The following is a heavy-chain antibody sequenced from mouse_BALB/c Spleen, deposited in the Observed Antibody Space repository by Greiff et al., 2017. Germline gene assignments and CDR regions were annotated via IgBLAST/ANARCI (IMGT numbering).Heavy chain of an antibody. J-gene: IGHJ3*01. CDR2: IDPANGNT. Sequence: VQLQQSGAELVKPGASVKLSCTASGFNIKDTYMHWVKQRPEQALEWIGRIDPANGNTKYDPKFQGKATITADTSSNTAYLQLSSLTPEDTAVYYCAGGNFAWFAYWGQGTLVTVSA. D-gene: IGHD2-1*01. CDR1: GFNIKDTY. CDR3: AGGNFAWFAY. V-gene: IGHV14-3*02.